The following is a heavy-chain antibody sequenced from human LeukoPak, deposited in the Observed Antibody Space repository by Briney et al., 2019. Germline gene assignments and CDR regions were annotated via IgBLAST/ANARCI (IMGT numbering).Heavy chain of an antibody. V-gene: IGHV4-39*07. CDR1: GGSISSSSYY. CDR3: ASQDGVAIDY. D-gene: IGHD2-8*01. Sequence: SETLSLTCTVSGGSISSSSYYWSWIRQPPGKGLEWIGEINHSGSTNYNPSLKSRVTISVDTSKNQFSLKLSSVTAADTAVYYCASQDGVAIDYWGQGTLVTVSS. CDR2: INHSGST. J-gene: IGHJ4*02.